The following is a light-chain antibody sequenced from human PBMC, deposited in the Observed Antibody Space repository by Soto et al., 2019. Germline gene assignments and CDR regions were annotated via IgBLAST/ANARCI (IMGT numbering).Light chain of an antibody. CDR3: TSYAGGNNV. Sequence: QSALTQPPSASGSPGQSVTISCTGTSSDVGGYNYVSWYQQHPGKVPKLVVYEVNKRPSGVPDRFSGTKSGNTASLTVSGLQCEDEADYYCTSYAGGNNVFGTGTKLTVL. CDR2: EVN. V-gene: IGLV2-8*01. CDR1: SSDVGGYNY. J-gene: IGLJ1*01.